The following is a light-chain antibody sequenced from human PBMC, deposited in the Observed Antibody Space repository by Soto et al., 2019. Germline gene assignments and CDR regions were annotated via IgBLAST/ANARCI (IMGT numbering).Light chain of an antibody. CDR1: SIDVGGYNY. CDR2: EVS. J-gene: IGLJ2*01. Sequence: QSALTQPASVSGSPGQSITISCTGTSIDVGGYNYVSWYQQHPGKAPKLMIYEVSNRPSGVSNRFSGSKSGNTASLTISGLQAEDEADYYCCSSTSSSVVFGGGTELTVL. V-gene: IGLV2-14*01. CDR3: CSSTSSSVV.